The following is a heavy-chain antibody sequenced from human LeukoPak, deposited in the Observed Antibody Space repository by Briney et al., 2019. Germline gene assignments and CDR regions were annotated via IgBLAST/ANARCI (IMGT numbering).Heavy chain of an antibody. CDR3: ARLRASAGNDY. D-gene: IGHD4-17*01. CDR2: INHSGST. V-gene: IGHV4-34*01. J-gene: IGHJ4*02. CDR1: GGSLSNYY. Sequence: PSETLSLTCAVYGGSLSNYYWSWIRQPPGKGLEWIGEINHSGSTNYNPSLKSRVTISVDTSKNQFSLKLSSVTAADTAVYYCARLRASAGNDYWGQGTLVTVSS.